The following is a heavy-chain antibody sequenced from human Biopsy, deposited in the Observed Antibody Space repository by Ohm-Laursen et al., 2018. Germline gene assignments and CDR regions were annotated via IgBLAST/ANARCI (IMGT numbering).Heavy chain of an antibody. J-gene: IGHJ3*01. V-gene: IGHV3-23*01. Sequence: SLRLSCSAFGFILNNYGLSWVRQAPGKGLEWVSAIRGSGLTTFDTDSVKGRFTISRDNSKNTLSLQMNSLRAEDTAIYYCTCRYGDSPLWGQGTMVTVSS. D-gene: IGHD4-17*01. CDR3: TCRYGDSPL. CDR1: GFILNNYG. CDR2: IRGSGLTT.